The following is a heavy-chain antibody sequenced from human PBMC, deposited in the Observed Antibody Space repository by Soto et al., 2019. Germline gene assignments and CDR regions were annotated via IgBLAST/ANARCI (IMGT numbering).Heavy chain of an antibody. CDR3: ARAKGEYYYSMDV. Sequence: SETLSLTCNVSGGSISSGGHYWSWIRQHPGKDLEWIGYIYYSGSAYYNPSLKSRITISVDTSKNQFSLKLSSVTAADTAVYYCARAKGEYYYSMDVWGQGTTVTVSS. V-gene: IGHV4-31*03. J-gene: IGHJ6*02. CDR1: GGSISSGGHY. D-gene: IGHD3-16*01. CDR2: IYYSGSA.